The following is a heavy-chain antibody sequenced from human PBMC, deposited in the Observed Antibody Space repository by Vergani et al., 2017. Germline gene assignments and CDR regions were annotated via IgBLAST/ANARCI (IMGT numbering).Heavy chain of an antibody. V-gene: IGHV4-61*02. D-gene: IGHD1-14*01. CDR2: FYTGGGT. CDR3: ARDTLYRTTWPFLLLDMDV. Sequence: QVQLQESGPGLVRPSQTLSLTCTVSGGSISSGSYYWSWFRQPAVKGLEWIGRFYTGGGTSYNPSLKSRVTISVDTSKNQFSLQLSSVTAADTAVYYCARDTLYRTTWPFLLLDMDVWGKGTTVTVAS. J-gene: IGHJ6*04. CDR1: GGSISSGSYY.